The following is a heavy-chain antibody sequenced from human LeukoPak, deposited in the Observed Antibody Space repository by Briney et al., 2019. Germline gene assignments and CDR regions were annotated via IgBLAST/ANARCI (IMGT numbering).Heavy chain of an antibody. J-gene: IGHJ4*02. Sequence: GGSLRLSCEASGFTFSTYEMNWVRQAPGKGLEWVSYISSSGSTIYYADSVKGRFTISRDNAKNSLYLQMNSLRAEDTAVYYCARDTGRYYDILTGYYPLDYWGQGTLVTVSS. CDR2: ISSSGSTI. V-gene: IGHV3-48*03. D-gene: IGHD3-9*01. CDR1: GFTFSTYE. CDR3: ARDTGRYYDILTGYYPLDY.